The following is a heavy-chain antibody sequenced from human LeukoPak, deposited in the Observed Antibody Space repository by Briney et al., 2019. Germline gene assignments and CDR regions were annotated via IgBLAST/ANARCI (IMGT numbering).Heavy chain of an antibody. V-gene: IGHV4-34*01. D-gene: IGHD3-10*01. CDR1: GGSFSNNY. Sequence: PSETLSLTCAVYGGSFSNNYWSWMRQPPGKGLEWIGEINRGGSTNYNPSLKSRVTISVDRSKNQFSLRLSSVTAADTAVYYCARGLGSGSYYHNWAQGTLVAVSS. CDR3: ARGLGSGSYYHN. CDR2: INRGGST. J-gene: IGHJ4*02.